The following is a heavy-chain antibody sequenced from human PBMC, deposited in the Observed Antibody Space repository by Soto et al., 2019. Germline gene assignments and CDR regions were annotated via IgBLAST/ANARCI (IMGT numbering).Heavy chain of an antibody. CDR2: IYYSGRT. CDR3: ARQRTTVVTQAYFDH. D-gene: IGHD2-21*02. CDR1: GESIGSSSYY. J-gene: IGHJ4*02. V-gene: IGHV4-39*01. Sequence: SQTLSLTCIVSGESIGSSSYYWGWIRQPPGKGLEWIGSIYYSGRTYYNPSFKSRVTISIDTSKNQFSLKLSSVTATDTAVYYCARQRTTVVTQAYFDHWAQGAMLTVPS.